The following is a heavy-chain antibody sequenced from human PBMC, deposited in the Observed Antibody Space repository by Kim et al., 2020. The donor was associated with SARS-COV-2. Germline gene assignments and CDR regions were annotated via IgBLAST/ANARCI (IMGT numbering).Heavy chain of an antibody. CDR3: ARVVRGEETYYSYNGMDV. V-gene: IGHV1-18*01. J-gene: IGHJ6*02. CDR1: GYTFTSYG. CDR2: ISAYNGNT. D-gene: IGHD3-10*01. Sequence: ASVKVSCKASGYTFTSYGISWVRQAPGQGLEWMGWISAYNGNTNYAQKFQGRVTMTTDTSTSTAYMELRSLRSDDTAVYYCARVVRGEETYYSYNGMDVWGQGTAVTVSS.